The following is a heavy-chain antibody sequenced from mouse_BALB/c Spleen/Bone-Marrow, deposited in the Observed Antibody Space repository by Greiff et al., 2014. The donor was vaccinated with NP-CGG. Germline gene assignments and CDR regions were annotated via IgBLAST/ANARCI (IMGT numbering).Heavy chain of an antibody. CDR2: ISNGSSTI. D-gene: IGHD2-4*01. Sequence: DVHLVESGGGLMQPGGSRKLSCAASGFTFSSFGMHWVRQAPEKGLEWVAYISNGSSTIYYADTVKGRFTISRDNPKNTLFLQMTSLRSEDTAMYYCARKGAMITHYYAMDYRGQGTSVTVSS. V-gene: IGHV5-17*02. J-gene: IGHJ4*01. CDR3: ARKGAMITHYYAMDY. CDR1: GFTFSSFG.